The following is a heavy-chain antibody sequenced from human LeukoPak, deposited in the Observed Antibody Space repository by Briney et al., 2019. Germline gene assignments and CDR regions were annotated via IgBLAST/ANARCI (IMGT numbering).Heavy chain of an antibody. CDR3: ASLWSGSDYYYYYYMDV. CDR2: IIPIFGTA. J-gene: IGHJ6*03. CDR1: GGTFSSYA. Sequence: SVKVSCKASGGTFSSYAISWVRQGPGQGLEWMGRIIPIFGTANYAQKFQGRVTITADKSTSTAYMELSSLRSEDTAVYYCASLWSGSDYYYYYYMDVWGKGTTVTVSS. D-gene: IGHD3-3*01. V-gene: IGHV1-69*06.